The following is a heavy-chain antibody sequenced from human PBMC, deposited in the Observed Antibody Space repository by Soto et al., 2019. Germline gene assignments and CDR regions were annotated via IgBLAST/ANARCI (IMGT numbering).Heavy chain of an antibody. CDR2: VCYRGTT. CDR3: ARQGEHSSSYFFDS. Sequence: PSETLSLTCTVSGDSIDTSSYCWGWIRQPPGKGLEWIGSVCYRGTTYYNQSLKSRLTISVDTSKRQFSLKLSSVTAADTAVFYCARQGEHSSSYFFDSWGQGTLVTVSS. D-gene: IGHD6-6*01. CDR1: GDSIDTSSYC. V-gene: IGHV4-39*01. J-gene: IGHJ4*02.